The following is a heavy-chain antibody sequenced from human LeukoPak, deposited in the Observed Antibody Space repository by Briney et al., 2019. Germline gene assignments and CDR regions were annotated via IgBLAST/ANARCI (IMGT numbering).Heavy chain of an antibody. CDR3: ARGITMVRGVPLNWFDP. CDR1: GFTFSSYG. Sequence: GSLRLSCAASGFTFSSYGMHWVRQPPGKGLEWIGSIYSSGSTYYNSSLKSRVTISIDTSKNQVSLKMSSVTAADTAVYYCARGITMVRGVPLNWFDPWGQGTLVTVSS. CDR2: IYSSGST. V-gene: IGHV4-59*05. D-gene: IGHD3-10*01. J-gene: IGHJ5*02.